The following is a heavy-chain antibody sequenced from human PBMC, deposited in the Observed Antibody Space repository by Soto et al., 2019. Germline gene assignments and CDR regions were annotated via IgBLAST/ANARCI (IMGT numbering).Heavy chain of an antibody. J-gene: IGHJ4*02. CDR3: ARQPSIAAAGTRFDY. CDR2: IIPIFGTA. V-gene: IGHV1-69*13. Sequence: SVKVSCKASGGTFSSYAISWVRQAPGQGLEWMGGIIPIFGTANYTQKFQGRVTITADESTSTAYMELSSLRSEDTAVYYCARQPSIAAAGTRFDYWGQGTLVTVSS. D-gene: IGHD6-13*01. CDR1: GGTFSSYA.